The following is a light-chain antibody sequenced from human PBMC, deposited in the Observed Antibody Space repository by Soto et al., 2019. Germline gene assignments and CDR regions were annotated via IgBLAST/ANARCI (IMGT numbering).Light chain of an antibody. CDR2: GAS. CDR3: QHYNNWPRT. CDR1: QGVSIN. J-gene: IGKJ1*01. V-gene: IGKV3-15*01. Sequence: EIVMTQSPATLSVSPGETATVSCRASQGVSINLAWYQQKPGQAPRLLIYGASTRATGIPARFSGSGSGTEFTLTISSLQSEDFAVYYCQHYNNWPRTFGQGTKVEIK.